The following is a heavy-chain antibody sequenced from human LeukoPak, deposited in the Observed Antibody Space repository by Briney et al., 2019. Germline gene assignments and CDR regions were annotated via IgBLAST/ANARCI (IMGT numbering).Heavy chain of an antibody. Sequence: PSETLSLTCTVSGGSISSGGYYWSWIRQPPGKGLEWIGYIYYSGSTNYNPSLKSRVTISVDTSKNQFSLKLSSVTAADTAVYYCARGGCSSTSCPMDVWGQGTTVTVSS. D-gene: IGHD2-2*01. CDR2: IYYSGST. V-gene: IGHV4-61*08. CDR1: GGSISSGGYY. CDR3: ARGGCSSTSCPMDV. J-gene: IGHJ6*02.